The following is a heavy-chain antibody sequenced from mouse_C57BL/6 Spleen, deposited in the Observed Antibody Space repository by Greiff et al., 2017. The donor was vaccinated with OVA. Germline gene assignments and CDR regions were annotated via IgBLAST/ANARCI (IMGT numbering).Heavy chain of an antibody. V-gene: IGHV1-15*01. J-gene: IGHJ3*01. CDR2: IDPETGGT. CDR3: TRRLYYGNFVGFAY. Sequence: VQLQQSGAELVRPGASVTLSCKASGYTFTDYEMHWVKQTPVHGLEWIGAIDPETGGTAYNQKFKGKAILTADKSSRTAYMELRSLTSEDSAVYYCTRRLYYGNFVGFAYWGQGTLVTVSA. CDR1: GYTFTDYE. D-gene: IGHD2-1*01.